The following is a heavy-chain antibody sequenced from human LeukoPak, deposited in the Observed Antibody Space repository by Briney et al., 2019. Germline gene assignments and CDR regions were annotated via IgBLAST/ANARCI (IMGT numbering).Heavy chain of an antibody. D-gene: IGHD6-13*01. CDR3: ARDTDLKQQLYVDP. V-gene: IGHV3-11*01. CDR2: IGRDGTAI. CDR1: GFTFNDYY. J-gene: IGHJ5*02. Sequence: GGSLRLSCVASGFTFNDYYMGWIRQAPGKGLEWVSYIGRDGTAIYYADSAKGRFTISRDNTEKSLYLQMNSLRADDSAVYFCARDTDLKQQLYVDPWGQGTLVTVSS.